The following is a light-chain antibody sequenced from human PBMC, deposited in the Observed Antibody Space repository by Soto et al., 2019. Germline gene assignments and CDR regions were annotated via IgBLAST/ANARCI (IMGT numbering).Light chain of an antibody. J-gene: IGKJ2*01. CDR1: QSVTASY. CDR2: GAS. CDR3: HQYGVSSGT. Sequence: EIVLTQSPGTLSLSPGERATLSCRASQSVTASYLAWYQQKPGQAPRLLIYGASTRATGIPDRFRGSGSGTDFTLTISSLEPEDFAVYYCHQYGVSSGTFGQGTNLEIK. V-gene: IGKV3-20*01.